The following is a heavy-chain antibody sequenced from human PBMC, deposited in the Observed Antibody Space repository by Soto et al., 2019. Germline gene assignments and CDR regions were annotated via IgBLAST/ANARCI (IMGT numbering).Heavy chain of an antibody. CDR2: IYYSGST. CDR1: GGSISSYY. Sequence: SETLSLTCTVSGGSISSYYWSWIRQPPGKGLEWIGYIYYSGSTNYNPSHKSRVNISEDTSKNQKYQKMRSETAAVTAVYYCARRYGYSFDYWGQGTLVTVSS. D-gene: IGHD1-1*01. V-gene: IGHV4-59*08. CDR3: ARRYGYSFDY. J-gene: IGHJ4*02.